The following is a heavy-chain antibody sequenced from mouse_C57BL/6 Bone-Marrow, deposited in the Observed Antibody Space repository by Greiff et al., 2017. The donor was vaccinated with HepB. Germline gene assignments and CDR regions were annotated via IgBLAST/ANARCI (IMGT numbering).Heavy chain of an antibody. CDR3: VRITTHFDV. V-gene: IGHV10-1*01. CDR1: GFSFNTYA. CDR2: IRSKSNNYAT. Sequence: EVHLVESGGGLVQPKGSLKLSCAASGFSFNTYAMNWVRQAPGKGLEWVARIRSKSNNYATYYADSVKDRFTISRDDSESMLYLQMNNLKTEDTAMYYCVRITTHFDVWGTGTTVTVSS. J-gene: IGHJ1*03. D-gene: IGHD1-1*01.